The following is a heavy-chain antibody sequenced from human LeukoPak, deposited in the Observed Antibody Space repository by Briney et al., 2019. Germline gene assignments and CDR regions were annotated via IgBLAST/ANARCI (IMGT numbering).Heavy chain of an antibody. J-gene: IGHJ4*02. Sequence: PSETLSLTCTVSGGSISSSSYYWRWIRQPPGKGLEWIGSLYYSGSTYYNPSLKSRVTISVDTSKNQFSLKLSSVTAADTAVYYCAREWYDYVWGSYRPSDFDYWGQGTLVTVSS. D-gene: IGHD3-16*02. CDR3: AREWYDYVWGSYRPSDFDY. V-gene: IGHV4-39*07. CDR1: GGSISSSSYY. CDR2: LYYSGST.